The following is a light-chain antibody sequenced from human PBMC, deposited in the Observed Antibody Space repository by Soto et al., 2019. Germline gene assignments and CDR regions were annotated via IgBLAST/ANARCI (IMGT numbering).Light chain of an antibody. CDR2: GAS. J-gene: IGKJ1*01. CDR3: QQYGSSPWT. Sequence: EIVLTQSPGTLSLSPGERATLSCRASQSVSSSYLAWYQQKPGQAPRLLIYGASSRATGIPYRFSGSGSGTVFTLTISRLEPEDFAVYYCQQYGSSPWTFGQETKVEI. CDR1: QSVSSSY. V-gene: IGKV3-20*01.